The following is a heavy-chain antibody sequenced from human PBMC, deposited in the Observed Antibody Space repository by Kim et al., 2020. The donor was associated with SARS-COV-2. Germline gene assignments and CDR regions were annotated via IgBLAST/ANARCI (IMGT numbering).Heavy chain of an antibody. CDR3: ARSIVGATGNYYYYMDV. D-gene: IGHD1-26*01. J-gene: IGHJ6*03. V-gene: IGHV1-3*01. Sequence: FQGRVTITRDTSASTAYMELSSLRSEDTAVYYCARSIVGATGNYYYYMDVWGKGTTVTVSS.